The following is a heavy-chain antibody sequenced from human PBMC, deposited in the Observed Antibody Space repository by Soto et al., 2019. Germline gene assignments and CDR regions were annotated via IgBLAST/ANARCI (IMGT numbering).Heavy chain of an antibody. CDR3: TTEAFYYDILTGYYE. J-gene: IGHJ4*02. CDR2: IKSKTDGGTT. CDR1: GFTFSNAW. V-gene: IGHV3-15*01. D-gene: IGHD3-9*01. Sequence: EVQLVESGGGLVKPGGSLRLSCAASGFTFSNAWMSWVRQAPGKGLEWVGRIKSKTDGGTTDYAAPVKGRFTISRDDSKNTLYLQMNSLKPEHTAVYYCTTEAFYYDILTGYYEWGQGTLVTVSS.